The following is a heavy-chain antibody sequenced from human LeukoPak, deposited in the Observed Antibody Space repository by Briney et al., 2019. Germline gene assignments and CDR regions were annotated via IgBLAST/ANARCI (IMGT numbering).Heavy chain of an antibody. CDR3: GRCGATSCYAGGY. D-gene: IGHD2-2*01. CDR1: GFIFGSYS. CDR2: ISSSSTYT. J-gene: IGHJ4*02. Sequence: GGSLRLSCAGSGFIFGSYSMNWVRQAPGKGLEWVSSISSSSTYTYYADSVKGRFTISRDNAQSSLYLQINSLRAEDTAVYYCGRCGATSCYAGGYWGQGTLVTVSS. V-gene: IGHV3-21*06.